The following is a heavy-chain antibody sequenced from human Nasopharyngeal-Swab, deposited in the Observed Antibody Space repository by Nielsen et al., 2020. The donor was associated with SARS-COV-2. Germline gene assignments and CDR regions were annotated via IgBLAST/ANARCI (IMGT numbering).Heavy chain of an antibody. CDR1: GYTFSNNG. D-gene: IGHD6-19*01. V-gene: IGHV1-18*01. Sequence: SVKVSCKASGYTFSNNGISWVRQGPGQGLKWVGWISTDKGNRNYAQKVLGRVTMTTDTSTSTVYMELRSLRSDDTAVYYCARGGYRSGPAYFDFWGQGALVIVSS. CDR2: ISTDKGNR. CDR3: ARGGYRSGPAYFDF. J-gene: IGHJ4*02.